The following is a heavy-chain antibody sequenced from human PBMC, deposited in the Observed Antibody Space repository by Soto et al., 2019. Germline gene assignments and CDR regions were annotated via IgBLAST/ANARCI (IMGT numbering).Heavy chain of an antibody. CDR1: GFTFGDYA. CDR3: TRVTYQLLYNWFDP. J-gene: IGHJ5*02. Sequence: LRLSCTASGFTFGDYAMSWVRQAPGKGLEWVGFIRSKAYGGTTEYAASVKGRFTISRDDSKSIAYLQMNSLKTEDTAVYYCTRVTYQLLYNWFDPWGQGTLVTVSS. V-gene: IGHV3-49*04. D-gene: IGHD2-2*01. CDR2: IRSKAYGGTT.